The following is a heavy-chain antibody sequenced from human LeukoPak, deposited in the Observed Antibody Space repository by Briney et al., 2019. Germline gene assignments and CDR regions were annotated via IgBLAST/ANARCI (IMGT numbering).Heavy chain of an antibody. CDR3: ARERRGYYDFWSGYSNWFDP. V-gene: IGHV3-7*01. Sequence: GGSLRLSCAASGFTFSSYWMSWVRQAPGKGLEWVANIKQDGSEKYYVDSVKGRFTISRDNAMNSLYLQMNSLRAEDTAVYYCARERRGYYDFWSGYSNWFDPWGQGTLVTVSS. CDR2: IKQDGSEK. CDR1: GFTFSSYW. J-gene: IGHJ5*02. D-gene: IGHD3-3*01.